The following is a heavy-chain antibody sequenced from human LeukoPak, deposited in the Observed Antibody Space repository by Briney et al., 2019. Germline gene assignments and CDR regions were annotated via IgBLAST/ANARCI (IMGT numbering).Heavy chain of an antibody. CDR3: ARSLRFLEWLSPLDY. Sequence: GGSLRLSCAASGFTFDDYGMSWVRQAPGKGLEWVSGINWNGGSTGYADSVKGRFTISRDNAKNSPYLQMNSLRAEDTALYFCARSLRFLEWLSPLDYWGQGTLVTVSS. V-gene: IGHV3-20*04. CDR2: INWNGGST. D-gene: IGHD3-3*01. CDR1: GFTFDDYG. J-gene: IGHJ4*02.